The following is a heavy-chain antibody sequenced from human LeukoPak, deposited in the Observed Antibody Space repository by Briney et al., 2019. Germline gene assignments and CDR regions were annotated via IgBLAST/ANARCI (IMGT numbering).Heavy chain of an antibody. CDR3: ARDKGSGRSPMYYFDY. D-gene: IGHD6-19*01. CDR1: GYTFTSYG. J-gene: IGHJ4*02. Sequence: APVKVSCKASGYTFTSYGISWVRQAPGQGLEWMGWISAYNGNTNYAQKLQGRVTMTTDTSTSTAYMELRSLRSDDTAVYYCARDKGSGRSPMYYFDYWGQGTLVTVSS. CDR2: ISAYNGNT. V-gene: IGHV1-18*01.